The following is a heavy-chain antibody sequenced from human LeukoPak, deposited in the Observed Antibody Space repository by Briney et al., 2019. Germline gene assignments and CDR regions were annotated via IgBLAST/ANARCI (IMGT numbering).Heavy chain of an antibody. D-gene: IGHD6-19*01. CDR2: IYHSGST. J-gene: IGHJ4*02. Sequence: SETLSLTCTVSGYSISSGYYWGWIRQPPGKGLEWTGNIYHSGSTYYNPSLKSRVTISVDTSKNQFSLKLSSVTAEDTAVYYCATVRVAVAEPPSFDYWGQGTLVTVSS. CDR3: ATVRVAVAEPPSFDY. CDR1: GYSISSGYY. V-gene: IGHV4-38-2*02.